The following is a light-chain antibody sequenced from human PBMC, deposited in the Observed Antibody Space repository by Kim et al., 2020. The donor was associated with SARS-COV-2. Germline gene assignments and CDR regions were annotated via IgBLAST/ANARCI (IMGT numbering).Light chain of an antibody. CDR1: KWGDKN. V-gene: IGLV3-1*01. CDR3: QAWDSSTVV. J-gene: IGLJ2*01. CDR2: QDT. Sequence: SVSPGQTATISCSGDKWGDKNACWYQQKPGQSPVVVIYQDTKRSSGIPERFSGSNSGNTATLTIRGTQALDEADYYCQAWDSSTVVFGGGTKLTVL.